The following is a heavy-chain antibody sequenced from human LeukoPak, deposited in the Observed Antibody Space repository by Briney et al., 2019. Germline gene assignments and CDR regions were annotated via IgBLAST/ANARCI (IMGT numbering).Heavy chain of an antibody. V-gene: IGHV4-34*01. J-gene: IGHJ4*02. CDR1: GGSFSGYY. CDR2: INHSGST. D-gene: IGHD6-6*01. Sequence: SETLSLTCAVYGGSFSGYYWSWIRQPPGKGLEWIGEINHSGSTNYNPSLKSRVTLLVDTSKNQFSLSLSSVTAADTAVYYCARDVGARLSGFWGQGTLVTVSS. CDR3: ARDVGARLSGF.